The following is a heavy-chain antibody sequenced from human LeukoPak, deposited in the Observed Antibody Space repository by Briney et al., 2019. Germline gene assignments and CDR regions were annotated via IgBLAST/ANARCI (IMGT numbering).Heavy chain of an antibody. V-gene: IGHV4-4*07. J-gene: IGHJ4*02. Sequence: SETLSLTCTVSGASISNYYWSWIRQPAGKGLESIGRMYNSGSTIYNPSLQSRVTMSLDTSSNHFSLNLRSVTAADTAVYYCVRAEGGGYARYWGQGTLVTVSS. D-gene: IGHD5-12*01. CDR3: VRAEGGGYARY. CDR1: GASISNYY. CDR2: MYNSGST.